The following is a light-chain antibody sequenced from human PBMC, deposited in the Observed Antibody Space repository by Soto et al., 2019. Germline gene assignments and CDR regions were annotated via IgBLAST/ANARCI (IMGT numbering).Light chain of an antibody. V-gene: IGKV3-20*01. J-gene: IGKJ2*02. CDR3: QQYGSSRT. CDR2: GAS. CDR1: QSVSSSY. Sequence: EIVLTQSPGTLSLSPGERATLSCRASQSVSSSYLAWYQQKPGQAPRLLIYGASSSATGIPDRFSGSGSGTDFTLTISRLEPEDFAMYYCQQYGSSRTFGQGTKLEIK.